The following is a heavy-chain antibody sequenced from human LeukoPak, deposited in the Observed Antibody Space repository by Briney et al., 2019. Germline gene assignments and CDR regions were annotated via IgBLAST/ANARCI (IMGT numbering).Heavy chain of an antibody. D-gene: IGHD2-2*01. CDR1: GFSFSSYE. Sequence: GGSLRLSCAASGFSFSSYEINWVRQAPGKGLEWVSYISSGSEDTLYADSVKGRFTISRDNAKNSLYLQMNSLTAEDTSVYYCVGPPCLRGGYCSTNSWGQGTLVTVDS. CDR2: ISSGSEDT. J-gene: IGHJ4*02. CDR3: VGPPCLRGGYCSTNS. V-gene: IGHV3-48*03.